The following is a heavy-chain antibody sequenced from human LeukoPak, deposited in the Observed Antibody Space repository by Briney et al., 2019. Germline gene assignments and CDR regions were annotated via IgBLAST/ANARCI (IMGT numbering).Heavy chain of an antibody. V-gene: IGHV3-11*01. J-gene: IGHJ5*02. CDR3: ARVRDSSWYEGNWFDP. Sequence: GGSLRLSCAASGFTFSDYYMSWIRQAPGKGLEWVSYISSSGSTIYYADSVKGRFTISRDNAKNSLYLQMNSLRAEDTAVHYCARVRDSSWYEGNWFDPWGQGTLVTVSS. CDR1: GFTFSDYY. CDR2: ISSSGSTI. D-gene: IGHD6-13*01.